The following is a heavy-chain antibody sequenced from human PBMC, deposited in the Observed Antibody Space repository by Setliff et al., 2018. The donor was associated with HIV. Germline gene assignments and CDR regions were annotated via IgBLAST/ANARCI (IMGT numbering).Heavy chain of an antibody. D-gene: IGHD3-10*01. CDR1: GASISSSGDHF. CDR2: IYISGST. V-gene: IGHV4-61*02. J-gene: IGHJ6*03. Sequence: SETLSLTCTVSGASISSSGDHFWSWVRQPAGKGLEWIGRIYISGSTNYNPSLKSRVSMSIDTSKKQFSLKLSSVTAADTAVYYCAKGFTMVRGAADYYFYYMDVWGKGTTVTVSS. CDR3: AKGFTMVRGAADYYFYYMDV.